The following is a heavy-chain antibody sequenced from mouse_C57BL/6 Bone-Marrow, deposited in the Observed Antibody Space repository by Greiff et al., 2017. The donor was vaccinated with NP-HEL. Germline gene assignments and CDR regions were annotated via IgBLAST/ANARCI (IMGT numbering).Heavy chain of an antibody. CDR1: GYTFTNYW. V-gene: IGHV1-63*01. J-gene: IGHJ4*01. CDR2: IYPGGGYT. CDR3: ARDGYLYAMDY. Sequence: QVQLQQSGAELVRPGTSVKMSCKASGYTFTNYWIGWAKQRPGHGLEWIGDIYPGGGYTNYNEKFKGKATLTADKSSSTAYMQFSSLTSGDSAIYYCARDGYLYAMDYWGQGTSVTVSS. D-gene: IGHD2-3*01.